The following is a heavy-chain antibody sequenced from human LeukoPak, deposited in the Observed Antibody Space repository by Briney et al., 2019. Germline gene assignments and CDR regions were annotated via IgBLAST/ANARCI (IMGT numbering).Heavy chain of an antibody. CDR3: ARGYCSGGSCYSSYYYYYYYMDV. CDR2: IIPIFGTA. J-gene: IGHJ6*03. V-gene: IGHV1-69*05. Sequence: SVKVSCKASGGTFSSYAISWVRQAPGQGLEWMGGIIPIFGTANYAQKFQGRVTITTDESTSTAYMELRSLRSEDTAVYSCARGYCSGGSCYSSYYYYYYYMDVWGKGTTVTVSS. D-gene: IGHD2-15*01. CDR1: GGTFSSYA.